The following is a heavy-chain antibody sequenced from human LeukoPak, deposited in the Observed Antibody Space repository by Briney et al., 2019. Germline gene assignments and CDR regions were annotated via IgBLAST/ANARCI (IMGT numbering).Heavy chain of an antibody. CDR2: IYYSGST. CDR1: GDSISSGTYS. Sequence: SETLSLTCTVSGDSISSGTYSWGWIRQPPGKGLEWIGSIYYSGSTYYNPSLKSRFTISVDTSKSQFSLTLSSVTAADTAVYFCARRSTSGSYYFDCWGQGTLITVSS. J-gene: IGHJ4*02. V-gene: IGHV4-39*01. D-gene: IGHD6-19*01. CDR3: ARRSTSGSYYFDC.